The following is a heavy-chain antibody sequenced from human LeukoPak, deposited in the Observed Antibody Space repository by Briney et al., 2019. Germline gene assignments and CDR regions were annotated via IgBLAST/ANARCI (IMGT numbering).Heavy chain of an antibody. D-gene: IGHD6-19*01. CDR1: GFTFSSYW. CDR2: IKQDGSEK. J-gene: IGHJ3*02. V-gene: IGHV3-7*01. CDR3: AKTTLAVAGTGYAFDM. Sequence: GGSLRLSCAASGFTFSSYWMSWVRQAPGKGLEWVANIKQDGSEKYYVDSVKGRFTISRDNAKKSMYLQMNFLRAEDTALYYCAKTTLAVAGTGYAFDMWGQGTMVTVSS.